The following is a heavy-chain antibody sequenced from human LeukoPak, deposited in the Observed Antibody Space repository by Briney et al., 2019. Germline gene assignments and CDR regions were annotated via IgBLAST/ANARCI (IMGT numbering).Heavy chain of an antibody. D-gene: IGHD3-10*01. CDR1: GFTFSSYS. V-gene: IGHV3-48*04. CDR2: ISSSSSTI. J-gene: IGHJ4*02. Sequence: PVGSPRLSCAAPGFTFSSYSMNSVRQAPGKGLEWVSYISSSSSTIYYADSVKGRFTISRDNAKASLYLQMNSLRAEDTAVYYCAPGSGLDYWGQGTLVTVSS. CDR3: APGSGLDY.